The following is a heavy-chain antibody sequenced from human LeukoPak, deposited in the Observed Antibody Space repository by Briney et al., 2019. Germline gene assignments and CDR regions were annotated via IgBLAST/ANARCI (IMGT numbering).Heavy chain of an antibody. J-gene: IGHJ2*01. CDR2: ISYNSDTI. V-gene: IGHV3-9*01. CDR1: GFAFGDYA. Sequence: GRSLRVSCAASGFAFGDYAMHWVRQAQGKGLEWVSGISYNSDTIAYADSVKGRFTISRDNAKNSLYLQMNSLRAEDTALYYCAKDYCGGDCYSGWYFDLWGRGTLVTVSS. D-gene: IGHD2-21*02. CDR3: AKDYCGGDCYSGWYFDL.